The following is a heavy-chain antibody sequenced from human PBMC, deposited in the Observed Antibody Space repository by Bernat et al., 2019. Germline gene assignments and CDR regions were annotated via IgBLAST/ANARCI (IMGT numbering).Heavy chain of an antibody. D-gene: IGHD3-16*01. CDR2: ISSSSTYT. Sequence: VQLVESGGGVVRPGGSLRLSCAASGFTFDDYGMTWIRQAPGKGLEWVSYISSSSTYTNYADSVKGRFTISRDNAKNSLYLQMNSLRAEDTAVYYCARSYASGSYIDYWGQGTLVTVSS. CDR1: GFTFDDYG. CDR3: ARSYASGSYIDY. J-gene: IGHJ4*02. V-gene: IGHV3-11*06.